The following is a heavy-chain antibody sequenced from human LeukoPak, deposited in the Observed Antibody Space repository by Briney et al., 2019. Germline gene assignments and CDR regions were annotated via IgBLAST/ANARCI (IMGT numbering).Heavy chain of an antibody. Sequence: NASETLSLTCAVYGGSFSGYYWSWIRQPPGKGLEWIGEINHSGSTNYNPSLKSRVTISVDTSKNQFSLKLSSVTAADTAVYYCARLKSRLAPFDIWGQGTMVTVSS. J-gene: IGHJ3*02. CDR1: GGSFSGYY. CDR3: ARLKSRLAPFDI. D-gene: IGHD3-9*01. CDR2: INHSGST. V-gene: IGHV4-34*01.